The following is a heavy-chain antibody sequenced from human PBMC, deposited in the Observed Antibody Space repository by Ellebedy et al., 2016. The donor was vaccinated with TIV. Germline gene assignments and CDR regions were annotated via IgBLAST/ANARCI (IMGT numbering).Heavy chain of an antibody. CDR2: INPSGGST. CDR1: GYTFTSYY. Sequence: ASVKVSCXASGYTFTSYYMHWVRQAPGQGLEWMGIINPSGGSTSYAQKFQGRVTMTRDTSTSTVYMELSSLRSEDTAVYYCAREITENIVARRWLDYYYGMDVWGQGTTVTVSS. J-gene: IGHJ6*02. D-gene: IGHD5-12*01. CDR3: AREITENIVARRWLDYYYGMDV. V-gene: IGHV1-46*01.